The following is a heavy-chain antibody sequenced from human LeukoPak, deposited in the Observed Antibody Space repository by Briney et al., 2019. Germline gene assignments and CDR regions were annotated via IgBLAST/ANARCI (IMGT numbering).Heavy chain of an antibody. CDR3: AKAETTYYYDTLDY. J-gene: IGHJ4*02. D-gene: IGHD3-22*01. CDR1: GFTFSSYG. Sequence: GGSLRLSCAASGFTFSSYGMHWVRQAPGKGLEWVAVISYDGSNKYYADSVKGRFTITRDNSKNTLYLQMNSLRAEDTAVYYCAKAETTYYYDTLDYWGQGTLVTVSS. CDR2: ISYDGSNK. V-gene: IGHV3-30*18.